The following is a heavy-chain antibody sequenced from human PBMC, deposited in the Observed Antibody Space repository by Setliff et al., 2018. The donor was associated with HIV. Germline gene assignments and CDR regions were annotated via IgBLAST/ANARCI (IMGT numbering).Heavy chain of an antibody. Sequence: PSETLSLTCTVSGGSITSNNYYWGWIRQPPGKGLEWIGTFYYSRSTYYNSSLKSRVTISVDTSTNRFSLRLNSVTAADTAVYYCVRRVYDFWSGLVGYSYYMDVWGKGTTVTVSS. V-gene: IGHV4-39*01. CDR1: GGSITSNNYY. D-gene: IGHD3-3*01. CDR2: FYYSRST. J-gene: IGHJ6*03. CDR3: VRRVYDFWSGLVGYSYYMDV.